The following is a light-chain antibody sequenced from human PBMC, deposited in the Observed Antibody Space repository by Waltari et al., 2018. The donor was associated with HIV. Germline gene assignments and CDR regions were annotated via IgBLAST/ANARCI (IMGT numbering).Light chain of an antibody. J-gene: IGKJ2*01. Sequence: DIQLTQSPSTLSASVVDRVNITCRASQSISSWLAWYQQKPGKAPKRLIYKASSLESGVPSRLSGSGSGTEFTLTVSSLQPDDFATYYCQQYNSYSTFGQGTKLEIK. CDR2: KAS. CDR1: QSISSW. CDR3: QQYNSYST. V-gene: IGKV1-5*03.